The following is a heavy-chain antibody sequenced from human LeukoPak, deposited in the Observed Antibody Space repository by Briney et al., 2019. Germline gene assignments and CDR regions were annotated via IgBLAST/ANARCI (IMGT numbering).Heavy chain of an antibody. J-gene: IGHJ3*02. D-gene: IGHD3-10*01. CDR1: GFTFSSYS. CDR3: ARELLNNDAFDM. CDR2: ISSSSSTI. Sequence: GGTLRLSCAASGFTFSSYSMNWVRQAQGKGLEWVSYISSSSSTIYYADSVKGRFTISRDNAKNSLYLQMNSLRAEDTAVYYCARELLNNDAFDMWGQGRIVTVSS. V-gene: IGHV3-48*01.